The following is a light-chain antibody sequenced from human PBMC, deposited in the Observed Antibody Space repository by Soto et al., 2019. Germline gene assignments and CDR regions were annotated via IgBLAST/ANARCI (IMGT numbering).Light chain of an antibody. J-gene: IGKJ2*01. CDR2: SAS. Sequence: IVLTQSPGTLSLSPGERATLSCRASQSVNSSDLAWYQQKPGQAPRLLIYSASSSATGIPDRFSGSGSGTDFALTISRMEPEDFAVYYCQQYDTFGQGTKLEIK. CDR1: QSVNSSD. CDR3: QQYDT. V-gene: IGKV3-20*01.